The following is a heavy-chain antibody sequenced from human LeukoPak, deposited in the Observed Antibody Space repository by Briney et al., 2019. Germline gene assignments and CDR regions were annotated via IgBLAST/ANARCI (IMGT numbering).Heavy chain of an antibody. D-gene: IGHD3-22*01. V-gene: IGHV4-34*01. CDR2: IHHSGIT. CDR3: ARVISSAWRQNDL. Sequence: SETLSLTCTVSDDSISDYYRGWIRQPPGKGLEWIGEIHHSGITNYNPSLKSRVTMSIDKSKNQFSLNLSSVTAADTAIYYCARVISSAWRQNDLWGQGTLVTVSS. J-gene: IGHJ5*02. CDR1: DDSISDYY.